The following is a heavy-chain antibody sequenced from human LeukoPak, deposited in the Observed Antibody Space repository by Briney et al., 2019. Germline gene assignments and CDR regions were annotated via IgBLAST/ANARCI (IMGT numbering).Heavy chain of an antibody. Sequence: ASVKVSCKASGYTFTSYDINWVRQAPGQGLEWMGWMNPNSGNTGYAQKFQGRVTMTRNTSISTAYMELSSLRSEDTAVYYCARAYNWNQDRGLRYWGQGTLVTVSS. V-gene: IGHV1-8*01. D-gene: IGHD1-20*01. CDR1: GYTFTSYD. CDR3: ARAYNWNQDRGLRY. CDR2: MNPNSGNT. J-gene: IGHJ4*02.